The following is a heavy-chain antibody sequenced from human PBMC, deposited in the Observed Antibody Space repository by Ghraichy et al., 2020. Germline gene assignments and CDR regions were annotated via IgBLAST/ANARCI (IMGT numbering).Heavy chain of an antibody. CDR1: GYTFTSYD. V-gene: IGHV1-8*01. J-gene: IGHJ3*02. CDR2: MNPNSGNT. D-gene: IGHD1-26*01. Sequence: ASVKVSCKASGYTFTSYDINWVRQATGQGLEWMGWMNPNSGNTGYAQKFQGRVTMTRNTSISTAYMELSSLRSEDTAVYYCARTSGSYGERAFDIWGQGTMVTVSS. CDR3: ARTSGSYGERAFDI.